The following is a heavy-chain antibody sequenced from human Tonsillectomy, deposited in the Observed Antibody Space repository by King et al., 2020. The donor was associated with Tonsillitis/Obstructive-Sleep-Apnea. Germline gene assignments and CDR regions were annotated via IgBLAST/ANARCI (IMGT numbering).Heavy chain of an antibody. V-gene: IGHV1-69*10. Sequence: QLVQSGAEVKKPGSSVKVSFQASGGTFSSYAISWVRQAPGQGLEWMGGIIPFLGIAHYAQKFQGRVKITADKSTSTAYMELSSLRSEDTAVYYCARDGGNSYYYYGMDVWGQGTTVTVSS. D-gene: IGHD3-16*01. CDR3: ARDGGNSYYYYGMDV. CDR1: GGTFSSYA. J-gene: IGHJ6*02. CDR2: IIPFLGIA.